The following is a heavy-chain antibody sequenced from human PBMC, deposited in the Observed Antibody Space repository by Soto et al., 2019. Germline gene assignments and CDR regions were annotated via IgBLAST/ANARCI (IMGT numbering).Heavy chain of an antibody. D-gene: IGHD3-10*01. Sequence: TLSLTFTVSGGSISRGDYYWSWIRQPPGKGLEWIGYIYYSGSTYYNPSLKSRVTISVDTSKNQFSLKLSSVTAADTAVYYCAKGDGSGSYRYYYGMDVWGQGTTVTVSS. CDR3: AKGDGSGSYRYYYGMDV. J-gene: IGHJ6*02. CDR2: IYYSGST. V-gene: IGHV4-30-4*01. CDR1: GGSISRGDYY.